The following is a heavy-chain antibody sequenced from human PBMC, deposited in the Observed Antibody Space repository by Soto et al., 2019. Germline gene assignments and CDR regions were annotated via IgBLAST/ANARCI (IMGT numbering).Heavy chain of an antibody. CDR1: GGSVSSGAYY. CDR3: AREDFGLAAHDAFDL. CDR2: IYDSETA. J-gene: IGHJ3*01. D-gene: IGHD2-8*02. Sequence: QVQLQESGPGLVKPSQTLSLTCTVSGGSVSSGAYYWNWIRQHPGKGLEWLGYIYDSETAYYNPSLSRRLTISTATSKNQFSLKLASVPPADTAVYYCAREDFGLAAHDAFDLWGQGTMVTVSS. V-gene: IGHV4-31*03.